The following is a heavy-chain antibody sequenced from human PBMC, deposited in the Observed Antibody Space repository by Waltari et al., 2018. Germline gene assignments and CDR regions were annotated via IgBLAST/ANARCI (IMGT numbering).Heavy chain of an antibody. CDR3: ARESRAVAGTGFDY. D-gene: IGHD6-19*01. V-gene: IGHV4-39*07. Sequence: QVQLQESGPGLVKPSQTLSLNCTVPGGSISSGSYYWSWIRQPPGKGLEWIGSIYHSGSTYYNPSLKSRVTISVDTSKNQFSLKLSSVTAADTAVYYCARESRAVAGTGFDYWGQGTLVTVSS. CDR1: GGSISSGSYY. J-gene: IGHJ4*02. CDR2: IYHSGST.